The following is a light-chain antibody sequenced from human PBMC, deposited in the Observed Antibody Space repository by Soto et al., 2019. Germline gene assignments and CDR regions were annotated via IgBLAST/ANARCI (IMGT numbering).Light chain of an antibody. V-gene: IGLV2-14*01. Sequence: QSALTQPPSASGSPGQSVAISCTGTSSDVGGYNYVSWYRQHPGKAPKLMLYEVSNRPSGVSNRFSGSKSGNTASLTISGLQAEDEADYYCSLYTTSSVVFGGGTQLTVL. CDR3: SLYTTSSVV. CDR2: EVS. J-gene: IGLJ2*01. CDR1: SSDVGGYNY.